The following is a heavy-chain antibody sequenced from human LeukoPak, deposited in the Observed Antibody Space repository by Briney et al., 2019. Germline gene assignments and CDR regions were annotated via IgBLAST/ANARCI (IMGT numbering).Heavy chain of an antibody. D-gene: IGHD6-19*01. J-gene: IGHJ5*02. CDR2: IYHSGST. V-gene: IGHV4-38-2*01. Sequence: SETLSLTCAVSGYSISSGYYWGWIRQPPGKGLEWIGSIYHSGSTYYNPSLKSRVTISVDTSTNQFSLKLSSVTAADTAVYYCARHIAVAALGFDPWGQGTLVTVSS. CDR3: ARHIAVAALGFDP. CDR1: GYSISSGYY.